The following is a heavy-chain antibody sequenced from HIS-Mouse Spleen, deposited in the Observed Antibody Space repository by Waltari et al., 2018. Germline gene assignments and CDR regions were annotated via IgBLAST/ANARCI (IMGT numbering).Heavy chain of an antibody. CDR1: GYTFTSYY. J-gene: IGHJ2*01. CDR2: INPSGGST. CDR3: ARELGNGDHGWYFDL. V-gene: IGHV1-46*01. D-gene: IGHD4-17*01. Sequence: QVQLVQSGAEVKKPGASVKVSCKASGYTFTSYYMHWVRQAPGQGLEWMGIINPSGGSTSYAQKFQGRVTMTRDTSTSTVYMELSSLRSEDTAVYYCARELGNGDHGWYFDLWGRGTLVTVSS.